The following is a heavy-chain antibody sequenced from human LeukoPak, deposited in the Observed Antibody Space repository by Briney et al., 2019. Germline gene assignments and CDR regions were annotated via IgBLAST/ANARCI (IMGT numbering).Heavy chain of an antibody. D-gene: IGHD4-17*01. CDR1: GFTFSNAW. J-gene: IGHJ3*02. V-gene: IGHV3-15*01. CDR3: THTARMTTVTTTLAFDI. Sequence: GGSLRLSCAASGFTFSNAWMSWVRQAPGKGLEWVGRIKSKTDGGTTDYAAPVKGRFTISRDDSKNTLYLQMNSLKAEDTAVYYCTHTARMTTVTTTLAFDIWGQGTMVTVSS. CDR2: IKSKTDGGTT.